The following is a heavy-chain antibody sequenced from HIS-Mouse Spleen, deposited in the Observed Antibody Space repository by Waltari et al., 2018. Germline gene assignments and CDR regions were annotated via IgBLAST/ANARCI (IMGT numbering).Heavy chain of an antibody. J-gene: IGHJ3*02. Sequence: QVQLVESGGGVVQPGRSLRLSCAASGFTFSSYGMHWVRQAPGKGLEWVAVISDDGSNKYYADSVKGRFTISRDNSKNTLYLQMNSLRAEDTAVYYCAKGEAEWELHDAFDIWGQGTMVTVSS. V-gene: IGHV3-30*18. D-gene: IGHD1-26*01. CDR1: GFTFSSYG. CDR3: AKGEAEWELHDAFDI. CDR2: ISDDGSNK.